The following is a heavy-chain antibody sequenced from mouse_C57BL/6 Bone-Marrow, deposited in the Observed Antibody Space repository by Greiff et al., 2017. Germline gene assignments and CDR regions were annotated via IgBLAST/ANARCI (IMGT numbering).Heavy chain of an antibody. J-gene: IGHJ3*01. D-gene: IGHD2-12*01. CDR2: IHPNSGST. Sequence: VQLQQPGAELVKPGASVKLSCKASGYTFTSYWMHWVKQRPGQGLEWIGMIHPNSGSTNYNEKFKSKATLTVDKSSSTAYMQLSSLTSEDAAVYYCASYDPSWFAYWGQGTLVTVSA. CDR1: GYTFTSYW. CDR3: ASYDPSWFAY. V-gene: IGHV1-64*01.